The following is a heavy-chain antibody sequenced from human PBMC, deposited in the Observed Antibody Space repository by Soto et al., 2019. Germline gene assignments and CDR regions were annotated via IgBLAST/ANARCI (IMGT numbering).Heavy chain of an antibody. V-gene: IGHV4-39*01. CDR2: IYYSGST. CDR3: ATTAVTALSQKYTWFDS. CDR1: GGSISSSSYY. D-gene: IGHD2-21*02. Sequence: SETLSLTCTVSGGSISSSSYYWGWIRQPPGKGLEWIGSIYYSGSTYYNPSLKSRVTISVDTSKNQFSLKLSSVTAADTAVYYCATTAVTALSQKYTWFDSWGQGTLATVSS. J-gene: IGHJ5*01.